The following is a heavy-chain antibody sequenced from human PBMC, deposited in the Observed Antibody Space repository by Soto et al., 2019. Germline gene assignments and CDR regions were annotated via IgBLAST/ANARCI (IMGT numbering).Heavy chain of an antibody. Sequence: EVQLLESGGGLAQPGGTLRHSCAAPGITFSSYAMSWVRQAPGKGLEWVSAISGSGGSTYYADSVKGRFTISRDNSKNTLYLHMNSLRAEDTAVYYCAKTEHDYGDSARFDYWGQGTLVTVSS. J-gene: IGHJ4*02. CDR2: ISGSGGST. CDR3: AKTEHDYGDSARFDY. V-gene: IGHV3-23*01. CDR1: GITFSSYA. D-gene: IGHD4-17*01.